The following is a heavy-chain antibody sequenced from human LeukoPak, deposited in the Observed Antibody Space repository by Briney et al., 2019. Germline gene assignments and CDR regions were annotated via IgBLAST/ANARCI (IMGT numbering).Heavy chain of an antibody. D-gene: IGHD3-10*01. V-gene: IGHV3-23*01. CDR1: GFTFSSYG. Sequence: GGSLRVSCAASGFTFSSYGMSWVRQAPGKGLEWVSVISGSGGSSYYADSVKGRFTISRDNSKNTLYLQMNSLRAEDTAVYYCARDLYYGSGTYHAFDIWGQGTMVTVSS. CDR3: ARDLYYGSGTYHAFDI. CDR2: ISGSGGSS. J-gene: IGHJ3*02.